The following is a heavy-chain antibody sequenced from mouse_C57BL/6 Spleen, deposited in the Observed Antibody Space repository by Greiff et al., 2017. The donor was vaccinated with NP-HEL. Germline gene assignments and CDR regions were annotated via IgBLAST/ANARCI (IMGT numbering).Heavy chain of an antibody. V-gene: IGHV5-17*01. CDR2: ISSGSSTI. D-gene: IGHD4-1*01. CDR3: ARMGSYAMDY. CDR1: GFTFSDYG. J-gene: IGHJ4*01. Sequence: EVKLMESGGGLVKPGGSLKLSCAASGFTFSDYGMHWVRQAPEKGLEWVAYISSGSSTIYYADTVKGRFTISRDNAKNTLFLQMTSLRSEDTAMYYCARMGSYAMDYWGQGTSVTVSS.